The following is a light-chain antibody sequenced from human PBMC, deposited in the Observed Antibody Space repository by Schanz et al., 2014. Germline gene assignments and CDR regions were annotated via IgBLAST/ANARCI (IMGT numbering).Light chain of an antibody. CDR3: SSYAGSNNLI. Sequence: QSALTQPPSASGSPGQSVTISCTATSSDVGGYNYVSWYQQYPGKAPKLVIYEVSKRPSGVPDRFSGSKSGNTASLTVSGLQAEDEADYYCSSYAGSNNLIFGGGTKLTVL. CDR2: EVS. CDR1: SSDVGGYNY. J-gene: IGLJ2*01. V-gene: IGLV2-8*01.